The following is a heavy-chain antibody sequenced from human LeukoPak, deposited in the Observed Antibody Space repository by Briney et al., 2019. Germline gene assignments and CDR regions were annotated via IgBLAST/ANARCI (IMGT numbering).Heavy chain of an antibody. Sequence: PGRSLRLSCAASGFAFSTYAMHWVRQAPGKGLEWLAFMSYDGGDKYYAESVKGRFTISRDNSKNTLCLQMNSLRADDTAVYYCARDRPNSYQPGGYWGQGTLVTVSS. CDR3: ARDRPNSYQPGGY. J-gene: IGHJ4*02. CDR2: MSYDGGDK. D-gene: IGHD2-2*01. V-gene: IGHV3-30*04. CDR1: GFAFSTYA.